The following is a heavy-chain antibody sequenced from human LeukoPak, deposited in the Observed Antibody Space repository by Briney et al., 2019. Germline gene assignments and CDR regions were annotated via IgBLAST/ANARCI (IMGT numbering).Heavy chain of an antibody. CDR3: TRHWHFGSGKVPPHYGMDV. Sequence: GESLKISCKGSGYSFTSYWIGWVRQMPEKGLEWMGIIYPGDSDTRYSPSFQGQVTISADKSISTAYLQWSSLKASDTAMYYCTRHWHFGSGKVPPHYGMDVWGQGTTVTVSS. J-gene: IGHJ6*02. CDR1: GYSFTSYW. D-gene: IGHD3-10*01. CDR2: IYPGDSDT. V-gene: IGHV5-51*01.